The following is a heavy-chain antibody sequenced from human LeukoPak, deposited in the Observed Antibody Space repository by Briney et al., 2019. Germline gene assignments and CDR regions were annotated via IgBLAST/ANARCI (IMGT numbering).Heavy chain of an antibody. CDR3: ARDWGAGSIPGDAFDI. CDR2: IYYSGST. CDR1: GGSMRNYY. V-gene: IGHV4-59*01. Sequence: SETLSLTCKVSGGSMRNYYWSWIRQPPGKGLEWIGYIYYSGSTNYNPSLKSRVTISVDTSKNQFSLKLSSVTAADTAVYYCARDWGAGSIPGDAFDIWGQGTMVTVSS. D-gene: IGHD6-6*01. J-gene: IGHJ3*02.